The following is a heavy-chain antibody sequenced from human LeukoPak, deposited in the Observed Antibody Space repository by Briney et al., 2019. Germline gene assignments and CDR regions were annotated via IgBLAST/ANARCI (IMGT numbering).Heavy chain of an antibody. CDR3: ARAPPSQQWLVHDGENWFDP. V-gene: IGHV4-39*07. CDR1: GGSISSSSYY. CDR2: IYYSGST. D-gene: IGHD6-19*01. Sequence: SETLSLTCTVSGGSISSSSYYWGWIRQPPGKGLEWIGSIYYSGSTYYNPSLKSRVTISVDTSKNQFSLKLSSVTAADTAVYYCARAPPSQQWLVHDGENWFDPWGQGTLVTVSS. J-gene: IGHJ5*02.